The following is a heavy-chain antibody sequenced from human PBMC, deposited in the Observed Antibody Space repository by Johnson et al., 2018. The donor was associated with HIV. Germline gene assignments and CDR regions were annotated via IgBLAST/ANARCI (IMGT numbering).Heavy chain of an antibody. CDR3: ASYDILTGYYAFDI. V-gene: IGHV3-13*01. CDR1: GFTFSTYD. Sequence: VQLVESGGGWIQPGGSLRLSCAASGFTFSTYDMHWVRQTTGKRLEWVSAIGTAGDTYYPGSVEGRFTISRENAKNSLYLQMNSLRAEDTAVYYCASYDILTGYYAFDIWGQGTMVTVSS. CDR2: IGTAGDT. J-gene: IGHJ3*02. D-gene: IGHD3-9*01.